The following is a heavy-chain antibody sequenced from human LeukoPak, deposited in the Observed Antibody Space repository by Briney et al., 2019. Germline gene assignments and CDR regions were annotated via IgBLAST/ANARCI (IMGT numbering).Heavy chain of an antibody. CDR3: ASAKLYYYDSSGYYSGFDY. D-gene: IGHD3-22*01. J-gene: IGHJ4*02. CDR2: ISSSGNTI. CDR1: GFTFSSYE. V-gene: IGHV3-48*03. Sequence: PGGSLRLSXAAFGFTFSSYEMNWVRQAPGKGLEWVSYISSSGNTIYYADSVKGRFTISRDNAKNSLYLQMNSLRAEDTAVYYCASAKLYYYDSSGYYSGFDYWGQGTLVTVSS.